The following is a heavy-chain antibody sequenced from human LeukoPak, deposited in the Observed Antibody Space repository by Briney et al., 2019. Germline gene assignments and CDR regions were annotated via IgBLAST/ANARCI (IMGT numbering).Heavy chain of an antibody. CDR3: ARTFVSGDGYKVGYFDY. CDR1: GFTFSDYY. Sequence: KPGGSLRLSCTASGFTFSDYYMSWIRQAPGKGLEWVSYISSSSSYTKYADSVKGRFTISRDNARNSLYLQMNSLRAEDTAVYYCARTFVSGDGYKVGYFDYWGQGTLVTVSS. V-gene: IGHV3-11*06. CDR2: ISSSSSYT. J-gene: IGHJ4*02. D-gene: IGHD5-24*01.